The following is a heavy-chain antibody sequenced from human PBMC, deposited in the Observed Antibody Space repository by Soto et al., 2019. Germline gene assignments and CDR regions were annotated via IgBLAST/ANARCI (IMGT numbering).Heavy chain of an antibody. CDR2: IKQDGSEK. J-gene: IGHJ4*02. CDR3: ARIRWVTANPAADFDY. CDR1: GFTFSSYW. Sequence: VQLVESGGGLVQPGGSLRLSCAASGFTFSSYWMSWVRQAPGKGLEWVANIKQDGSEKYYVDSVKGRFTISRDNAKNSLYLQMNSLRAEDTAVYYCARIRWVTANPAADFDYWGQGTLVTVSS. D-gene: IGHD2-21*02. V-gene: IGHV3-7*03.